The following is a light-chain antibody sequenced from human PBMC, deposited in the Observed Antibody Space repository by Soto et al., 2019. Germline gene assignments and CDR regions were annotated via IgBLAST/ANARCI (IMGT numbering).Light chain of an antibody. CDR2: GVT. V-gene: IGLV2-14*01. Sequence: QSALTQPASVSGSPGQSITISCTGTSSDVGGYNYVSWYQQHPGIAPKLLIYGVTNRPSGVSTLFSGSQSGNTASLTISGLQAEDEADYHCSSYTSASTLLYLFGTGTKVTVL. J-gene: IGLJ1*01. CDR1: SSDVGGYNY. CDR3: SSYTSASTLLYL.